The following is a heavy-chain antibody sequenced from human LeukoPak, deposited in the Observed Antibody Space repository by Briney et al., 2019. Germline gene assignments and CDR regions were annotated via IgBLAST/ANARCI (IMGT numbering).Heavy chain of an antibody. CDR1: GFTFSSYA. CDR2: ISGSGGST. D-gene: IGHD5-18*01. CDR3: TKGYSYGPSKYYFDY. J-gene: IGHJ4*02. V-gene: IGHV3-23*01. Sequence: GGSLRLSCAASGFTFSSYAMSWVRQAPGKGLEWVSAISGSGGSTYYADSVRGRFTISRDNSKNTLYLQMNSLRAEDTAVYYCTKGYSYGPSKYYFDYWGQGTLVTVSS.